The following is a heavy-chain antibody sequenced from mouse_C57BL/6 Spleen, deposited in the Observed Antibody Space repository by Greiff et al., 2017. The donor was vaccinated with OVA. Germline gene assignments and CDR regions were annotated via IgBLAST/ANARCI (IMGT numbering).Heavy chain of an antibody. V-gene: IGHV3-6*01. CDR1: GYSITSGYY. D-gene: IGHD4-1*01. CDR2: ISYDGSN. Sequence: EVKLQESGPGLVKPSQSLSLTCSVTGYSITSGYYWNWIRQFPGNKLEWMGYISYDGSNNYNPSLKNRISITRDTSKNQFFLKLNSVTTEDTATYYCARDQTGFAYWGQGTLVTVSA. J-gene: IGHJ3*01. CDR3: ARDQTGFAY.